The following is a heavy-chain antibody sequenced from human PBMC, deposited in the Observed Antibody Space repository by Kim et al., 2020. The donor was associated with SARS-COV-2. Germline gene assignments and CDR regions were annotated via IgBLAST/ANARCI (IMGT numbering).Heavy chain of an antibody. J-gene: IGHJ4*02. V-gene: IGHV4-39*01. CDR3: TRRTNGGWPSVLYYFDY. D-gene: IGHD6-19*01. CDR2: IYYSGIT. Sequence: SETLSLTCTVSGGSISNNSYSWGWIRQSPGKGLEWIGNIYYSGITFYNPSLKSRLTMSVDTSKNQFSLRLTSVTAADTAIYYCTRRTNGGWPSVLYYFDYWGQGALVTVSS. CDR1: GGSISNNSYS.